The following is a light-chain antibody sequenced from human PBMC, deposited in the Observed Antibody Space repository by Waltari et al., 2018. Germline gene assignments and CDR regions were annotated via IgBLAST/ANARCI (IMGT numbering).Light chain of an antibody. V-gene: IGLV1-47*01. CDR1: SSNIGGNF. CDR2: RNN. Sequence: QSVLTQPPSASGTPGQSVTISCFGSSSNIGGNFVYWYQQLPGTAPKLLIYRNNQRPSGVPDRFSGSKSGTSASLAISGLRSEDEADYYCAAWDDSLSGPVFGGGTKMTVL. CDR3: AAWDDSLSGPV. J-gene: IGLJ2*01.